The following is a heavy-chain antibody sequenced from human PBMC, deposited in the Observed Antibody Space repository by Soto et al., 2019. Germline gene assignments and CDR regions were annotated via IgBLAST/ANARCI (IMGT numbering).Heavy chain of an antibody. CDR3: ARGQPGIAVRFDP. CDR2: IYHSGST. CDR1: GYSISSGYY. D-gene: IGHD6-19*01. Sequence: SETLSLTCAVSGYSISSGYYWGWIRQPPGKGLEWIGSIYHSGSTYYNPSLKSRVTISVDTSKNQFSLELSSVTAADTAVYYCARGQPGIAVRFDPWGQGTLVTVSS. J-gene: IGHJ5*02. V-gene: IGHV4-38-2*01.